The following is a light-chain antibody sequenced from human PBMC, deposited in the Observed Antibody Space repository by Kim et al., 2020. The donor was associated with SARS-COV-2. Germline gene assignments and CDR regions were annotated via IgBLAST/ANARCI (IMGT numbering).Light chain of an antibody. J-gene: IGLJ2*01. CDR3: QSYDSSNVV. V-gene: IGLV6-57*04. CDR2: DSN. Sequence: LTQPHSVSESPGKTVTISCTRSSGSIARNYVQWYQQRPGSAPTTVIYDSNQRPAGVPDRFSGAIDRSSNSASLTISGLKTEDEADYYCQSYDSSNVVFGGGTQLTVL. CDR1: SGSIARNY.